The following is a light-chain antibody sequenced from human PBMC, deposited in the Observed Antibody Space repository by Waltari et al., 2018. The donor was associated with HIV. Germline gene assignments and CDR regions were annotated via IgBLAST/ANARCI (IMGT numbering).Light chain of an antibody. CDR2: TKN. J-gene: IGLJ2*01. CDR1: SSNIGRNY. CDR3: AAWDASLSVV. V-gene: IGLV1-47*01. Sequence: QSVLTQPPSASGTPGQRVTISCSGSSSNIGRNYVYWYQQRTGTAPKLLIYTKNQRPSGVPDRFSGSKSGTSASLAISGLRSEDEADYYCAAWDASLSVVFGGGTKLTVL.